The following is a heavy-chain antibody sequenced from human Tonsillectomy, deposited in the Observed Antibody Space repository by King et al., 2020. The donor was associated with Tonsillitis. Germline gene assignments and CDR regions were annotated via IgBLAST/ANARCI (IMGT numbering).Heavy chain of an antibody. CDR2: IIPIFGTA. J-gene: IGHJ6*02. V-gene: IGHV1-69*01. D-gene: IGHD3-10*01. CDR3: ARDRSEKGSGELSDGMDV. CDR1: GGTFSSYA. Sequence: LVQSGAEVKKPGSSVKVSCKASGGTFSSYAISWVRQAPGQGLEWMGGIIPIFGTANYAQKFQGRVTITADESTSTAYMELSSLRSEDTAVYYCARDRSEKGSGELSDGMDVWGQGTTVTVSS.